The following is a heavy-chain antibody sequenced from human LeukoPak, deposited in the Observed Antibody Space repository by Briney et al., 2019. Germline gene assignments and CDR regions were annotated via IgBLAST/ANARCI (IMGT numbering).Heavy chain of an antibody. V-gene: IGHV4-39*01. Sequence: SETLSLTCTVSGGSISSSSYYWGWIRQPPGKGLEWIGSIYYSGSTYYNPSLKSRVTISVDTPKNQFSLKLSSVTAADTAVYYCTRRFRAFDIWGQGTMVTVSS. CDR1: GGSISSSSYY. CDR3: TRRFRAFDI. J-gene: IGHJ3*02. CDR2: IYYSGST.